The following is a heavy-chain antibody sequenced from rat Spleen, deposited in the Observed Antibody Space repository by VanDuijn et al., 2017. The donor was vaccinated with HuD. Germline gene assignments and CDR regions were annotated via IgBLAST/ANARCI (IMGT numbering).Heavy chain of an antibody. Sequence: EVQLVESGGGLVQPGRSMKLSCAALGFTFSNYYMAWVRQAPTKGLEWVASISTGGCNTYYRYSVRGRFTISRDNAKSTLYLQMDSLRSEDTATYYCASPGWRYPYWGQGVMVTVSS. D-gene: IGHD1-4*01. CDR1: GFTFSNYY. CDR2: ISTGGCNT. V-gene: IGHV5-25*01. CDR3: ASPGWRYPY. J-gene: IGHJ2*01.